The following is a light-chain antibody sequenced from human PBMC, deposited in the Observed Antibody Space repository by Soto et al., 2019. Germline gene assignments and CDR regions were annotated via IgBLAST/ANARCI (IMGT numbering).Light chain of an antibody. CDR3: QQYYSTPCT. CDR1: QSVLYSSNNKNY. Sequence: DIVMTQSPDSLAVSLGERATINCKSYQSVLYSSNNKNYLAWYQQKPGQPPKLLISWASTRESGVPVRFSGSGSGTEFTLTISSLQAEDVAVYYCQQYYSTPCTFGQGTRLEIK. J-gene: IGKJ2*02. CDR2: WAS. V-gene: IGKV4-1*01.